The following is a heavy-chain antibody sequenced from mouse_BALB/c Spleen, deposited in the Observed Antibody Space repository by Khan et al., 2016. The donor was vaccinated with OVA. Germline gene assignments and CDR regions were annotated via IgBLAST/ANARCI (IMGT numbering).Heavy chain of an antibody. CDR2: INPSNGYT. J-gene: IGHJ3*01. Sequence: QVQLKESGAELARPGASVKMSCKASGYTFTSYTIHWIKLRPGQGLEWIGFINPSNGYTNYNQTFKDKATLTADKSSTTVYMQLSSLTSDDSAVYNCVRDGAYHRNDGWFAYWGQGTLVTVSA. CDR1: GYTFTSYT. V-gene: IGHV1-4*01. D-gene: IGHD2-14*01. CDR3: VRDGAYHRNDGWFAY.